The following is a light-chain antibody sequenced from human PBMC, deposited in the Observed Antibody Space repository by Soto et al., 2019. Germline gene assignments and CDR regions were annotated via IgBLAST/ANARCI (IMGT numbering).Light chain of an antibody. Sequence: SYELTQSPSVSVSPGQTATITCSGDKLGDKYAYWYRQKPGQSPVVVIYEDTKRPSGIPERFSGSNSGNTATLTISGTQAMDEADYYCQAWDSSSVVFGGGTKLTVL. J-gene: IGLJ2*01. CDR1: KLGDKY. CDR3: QAWDSSSVV. CDR2: EDT. V-gene: IGLV3-1*01.